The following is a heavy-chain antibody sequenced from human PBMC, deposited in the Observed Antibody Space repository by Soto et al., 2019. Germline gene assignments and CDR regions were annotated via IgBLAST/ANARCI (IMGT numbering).Heavy chain of an antibody. J-gene: IGHJ5*02. CDR2: ISGSGGSGRG. V-gene: IGHV3-23*01. CDR1: GFSFRKYA. Sequence: GGSLRLSCVGSGFSFRKYAMNWVRQAPGKGLEWVSGISGSGGSGRGFYADPVKGRFTISRDNAKNSVFLQMNSLGVEDTAVYYCARDVAFYNSFDPWGQGTLVTVSS. D-gene: IGHD1-20*01. CDR3: ARDVAFYNSFDP.